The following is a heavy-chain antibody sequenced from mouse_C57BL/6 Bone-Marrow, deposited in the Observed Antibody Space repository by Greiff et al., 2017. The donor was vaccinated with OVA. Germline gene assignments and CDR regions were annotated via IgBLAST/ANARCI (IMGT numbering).Heavy chain of an antibody. CDR2: INPSSGYT. CDR1: GYTFTSYW. J-gene: IGHJ4*01. Sequence: LVESGAELAKPGASVKLSCKASGYTFTSYWMHWVKQRPGQGLEWIGYINPSSGYTKYNQKFKDKATLTADKSPSTAYMQLSSLTYEDSAVYYCARWYYAMDYWGQGTSVTVSS. CDR3: ARWYYAMDY. V-gene: IGHV1-7*01.